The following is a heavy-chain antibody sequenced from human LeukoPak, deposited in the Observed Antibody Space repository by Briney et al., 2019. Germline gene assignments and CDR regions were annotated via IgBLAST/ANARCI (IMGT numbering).Heavy chain of an antibody. CDR1: GGSISSYY. Sequence: SETLSLTCTVSGGSISSYYWSWIRQPAGKGLEWIGRIYTSGSTNYNPSLKSRVTISVDTSKNQFSLKLSSLTAADTAVYYCARRESPYSSGWYSDYWGQGTLVTVSS. D-gene: IGHD6-19*01. J-gene: IGHJ4*02. CDR3: ARRESPYSSGWYSDY. CDR2: IYTSGST. V-gene: IGHV4-4*07.